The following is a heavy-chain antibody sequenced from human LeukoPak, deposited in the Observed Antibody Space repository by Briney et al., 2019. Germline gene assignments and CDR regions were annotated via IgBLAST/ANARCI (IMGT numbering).Heavy chain of an antibody. J-gene: IGHJ3*02. Sequence: PSETLSLTCAVSGYSISSGYYWGWIRPPPGKGLEWIGIIYHSGSTYCNPSLKSRVTISVDTSKNQFSLKLSSVTAADTAVYYCARAAAYYDILTGYYKGAFDIWGQGTMVTVSS. CDR3: ARAAAYYDILTGYYKGAFDI. CDR2: IYHSGST. V-gene: IGHV4-38-2*01. CDR1: GYSISSGYY. D-gene: IGHD3-9*01.